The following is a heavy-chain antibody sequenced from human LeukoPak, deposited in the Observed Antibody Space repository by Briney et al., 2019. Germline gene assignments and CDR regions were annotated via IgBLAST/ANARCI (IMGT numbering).Heavy chain of an antibody. CDR1: GGSISSSTNW. CDR2: IYHSGGT. D-gene: IGHD3-16*02. Sequence: PSGTLSLTCAVSGGSISSSTNWWSWVRQPPGKGLEWIGEIYHSGGTNYNPSLKSRITISVDKSQNQFSLKLSSVTAADTAVYYCALGELSFVDYWGQGTLVTVSS. J-gene: IGHJ4*02. V-gene: IGHV4-4*02. CDR3: ALGELSFVDY.